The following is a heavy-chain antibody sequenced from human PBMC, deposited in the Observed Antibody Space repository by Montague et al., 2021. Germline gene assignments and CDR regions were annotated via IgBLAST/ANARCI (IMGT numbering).Heavy chain of an antibody. D-gene: IGHD2-15*01. V-gene: IGHV4-31*03. J-gene: IGHJ4*02. Sequence: TLSLTCTVSGGSISSGGYYWSWIRQHPGKGLEWIGYIYYSGSTYYNPSLKSRITILIDTSKNQFFLKLSSVTAADTAVYYCARMTYLLDCSVGSCCYFDNWGQGTLVTVSP. CDR3: ARMTYLLDCSVGSCCYFDN. CDR1: GGSISSGGYY. CDR2: IYYSGST.